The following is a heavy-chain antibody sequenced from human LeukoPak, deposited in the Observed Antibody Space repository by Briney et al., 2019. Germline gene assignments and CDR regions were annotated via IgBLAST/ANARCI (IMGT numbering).Heavy chain of an antibody. CDR3: ERGSIAPDY. D-gene: IGHD6-6*01. CDR1: GDSINNSSYY. Sequence: SGTLSLTCTVSGDSINNSSYYWGWIRQPPGKGLEWIGSIHYSGSTYYNPSLKSRVTISVDTSKNHLSLRLRSVTAADTAVYYCERGSIAPDYWGQGILVTDSS. V-gene: IGHV4-39*02. CDR2: IHYSGST. J-gene: IGHJ4*02.